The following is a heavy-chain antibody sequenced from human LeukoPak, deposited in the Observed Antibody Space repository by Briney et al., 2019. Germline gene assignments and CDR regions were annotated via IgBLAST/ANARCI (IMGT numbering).Heavy chain of an antibody. CDR3: AKGNGYSYGRYYFDY. V-gene: IGHV3-23*01. J-gene: IGHJ4*02. CDR2: ITASGGNT. D-gene: IGHD5-18*01. CDR1: GFTFSSYA. Sequence: PGGSLRLSCAASGFTFSSYAMGWVRQAPGKGLVWVSAITASGGNTYYADSEKGRFTISRDNSKNTLYLQVNSLRAEDTAVYYCAKGNGYSYGRYYFDYWGQGTLVTVSS.